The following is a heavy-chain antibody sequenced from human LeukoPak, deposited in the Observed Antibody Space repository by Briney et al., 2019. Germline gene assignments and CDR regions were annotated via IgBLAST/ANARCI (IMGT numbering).Heavy chain of an antibody. CDR2: ISSGGDTT. V-gene: IGHV3-23*01. D-gene: IGHD3-22*01. J-gene: IGHJ4*02. Sequence: PGGSLRLSCEASGFTFSSYTMTWVRQPPGKGLEWISHISSGGDTTYYADSVKGRFTISRDNSKNTLYLQMNSLRAEDTAVFYCAKVATKGNYYDSSGYALDYWGQGTLVTVSS. CDR3: AKVATKGNYYDSSGYALDY. CDR1: GFTFSSYT.